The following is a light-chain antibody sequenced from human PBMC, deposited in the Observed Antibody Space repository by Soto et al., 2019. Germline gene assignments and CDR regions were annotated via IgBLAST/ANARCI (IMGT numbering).Light chain of an antibody. CDR1: SSDVGGYNY. CDR3: RSYTSSSTPVV. J-gene: IGLJ2*01. V-gene: IGLV2-14*01. Sequence: QSVLTQPASVSGSPGQSITISCTGTSSDVGGYNYVSWYQQHPGKAPKLMIYEVSNRPSGVSNRFSGSKSGNTASLTISGLQAGDGADYYCRSYTSSSTPVVFGGGTKLTVL. CDR2: EVS.